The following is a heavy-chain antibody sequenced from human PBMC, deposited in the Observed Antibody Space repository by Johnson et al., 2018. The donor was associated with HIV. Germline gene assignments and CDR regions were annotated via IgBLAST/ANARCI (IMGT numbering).Heavy chain of an antibody. V-gene: IGHV3-13*01. CDR1: GFTFSSYD. J-gene: IGHJ3*02. CDR3: ARVEWELGAFDI. Sequence: VQLVESGGGLVQPGGSLRLSCAASGFTFSSYDMHWVRQATGKGLEWVSAIGTAGDTYYPGSVKGRFTISRENAKNSLYLQMNSLRAGDTAVYYCARVEWELGAFDIWGQGTMVTVSS. CDR2: IGTAGDT. D-gene: IGHD1-26*01.